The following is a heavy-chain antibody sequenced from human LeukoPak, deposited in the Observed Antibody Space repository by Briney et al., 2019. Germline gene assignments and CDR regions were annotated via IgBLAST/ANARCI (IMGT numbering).Heavy chain of an antibody. Sequence: ASVKVSCKASGYTFTSYGISWVRQAPGQGLEWMGWISAYNGNTNYAQKLQGRVTMTTDTSTSTACMELRSLRSDDTAVYYCARDWDERGFDYWGQGTLVTVSS. V-gene: IGHV1-18*01. CDR3: ARDWDERGFDY. J-gene: IGHJ4*02. CDR1: GYTFTSYG. D-gene: IGHD1-26*01. CDR2: ISAYNGNT.